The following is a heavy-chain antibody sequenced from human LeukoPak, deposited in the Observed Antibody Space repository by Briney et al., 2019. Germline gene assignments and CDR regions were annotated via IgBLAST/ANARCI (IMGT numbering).Heavy chain of an antibody. D-gene: IGHD7-27*01. CDR2: INPNSGGT. Sequence: GASVNVSCKASGYTFTGYYMHWVRQAPGQGLEWMGWINPNSGGTNYAQKFQGRVTMTRDTSISTAYMELSRLRSDDTAVYYCARDRDGEDNAFDIWGQGTMVTVSS. CDR3: ARDRDGEDNAFDI. CDR1: GYTFTGYY. J-gene: IGHJ3*02. V-gene: IGHV1-2*02.